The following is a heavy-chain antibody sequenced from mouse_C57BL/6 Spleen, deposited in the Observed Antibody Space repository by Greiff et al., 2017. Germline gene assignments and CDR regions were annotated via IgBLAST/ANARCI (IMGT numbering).Heavy chain of an antibody. CDR3: ARDGNPSHYYAMDY. D-gene: IGHD2-1*01. CDR2: IYPGDGDT. Sequence: VQLQQSGPELVKPGASVKISCKASGYAFSSSWMNWVKQRPGKGLEWIGRIYPGDGDTNYNGKFKGKDTLTADKSSSTAYMQLSSLTSEDSAVYFCARDGNPSHYYAMDYWGQGTSVTVSS. V-gene: IGHV1-82*01. CDR1: GYAFSSSW. J-gene: IGHJ4*01.